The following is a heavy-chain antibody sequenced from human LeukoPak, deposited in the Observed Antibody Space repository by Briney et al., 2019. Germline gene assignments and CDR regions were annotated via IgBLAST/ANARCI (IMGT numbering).Heavy chain of an antibody. J-gene: IGHJ5*02. D-gene: IGHD1-26*01. CDR1: GFTFSSYE. CDR2: ISSSGSTI. Sequence: GGSLRLSCAASGFTFSSYEMNWVRQAPGKGLEGVSYISSSGSTIYYADSVKGRFTISRDNAKNSLYLQMNSLRAEDTAVYYCARDRWARFDPWGQGTLVTVSS. V-gene: IGHV3-48*03. CDR3: ARDRWARFDP.